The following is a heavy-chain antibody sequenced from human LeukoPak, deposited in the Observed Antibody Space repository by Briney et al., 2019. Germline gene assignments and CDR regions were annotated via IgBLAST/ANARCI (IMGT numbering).Heavy chain of an antibody. CDR3: AKDGSSYYYIYF. J-gene: IGHJ4*02. V-gene: IGHV3-30*02. CDR1: VFTFNSYG. D-gene: IGHD3-22*01. Sequence: GGSLGLFCASSVFTFNSYGMLWVRHARGKGLEGLAFISYDGSNTYYADSVRGRFTVSRDDSQSTLYLQMNSLRADDTAVYYCAKDGSSYYYIYFWGQGTLGTVSS. CDR2: ISYDGSNT.